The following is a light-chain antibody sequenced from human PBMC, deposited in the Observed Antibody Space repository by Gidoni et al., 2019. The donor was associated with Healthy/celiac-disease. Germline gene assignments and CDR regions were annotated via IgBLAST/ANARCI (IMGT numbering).Light chain of an antibody. V-gene: IGLV2-14*03. J-gene: IGLJ3*02. CDR1: SSDVGGYNY. CDR2: DVS. Sequence: QSAPDQPVPGAGSPGPAITISCTGTSSDVGGYNYVSWYQQHPGKAPKLMIYDVSNRPSGVSNRFSGSKSGNTASLTISGLQAEDEADYYCSSYTSSSILEVFGGGTKLTVL. CDR3: SSYTSSSILEV.